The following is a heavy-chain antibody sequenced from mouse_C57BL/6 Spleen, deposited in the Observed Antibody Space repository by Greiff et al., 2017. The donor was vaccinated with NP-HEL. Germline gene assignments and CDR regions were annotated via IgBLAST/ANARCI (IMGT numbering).Heavy chain of an antibody. CDR1: GYTFTSYW. Sequence: VQLQQSGAELVMPGASVKLSCKASGYTFTSYWMHWVKQRPGQGLEWIGEIDPSDSYTYYNQKFKGKSTLTVDKSSSPAYMQPSSLTSEDSAVYYCARRGYYGYDDGDWYFDVWGTGTTVTVSS. CDR2: IDPSDSYT. J-gene: IGHJ1*03. D-gene: IGHD2-2*01. CDR3: ARRGYYGYDDGDWYFDV. V-gene: IGHV1-69*01.